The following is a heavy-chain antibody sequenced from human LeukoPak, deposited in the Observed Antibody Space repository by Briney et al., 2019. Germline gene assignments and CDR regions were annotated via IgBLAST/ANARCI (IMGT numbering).Heavy chain of an antibody. D-gene: IGHD2-2*01. CDR1: GFTFGDYA. CDR2: VSWNSVSL. J-gene: IGHJ3*02. V-gene: IGHV3-9*01. CDR3: AKENIYCSGTSCYHDAFDI. Sequence: GRSLRLSCAASGFTFGDYAMHWVRQAPGKGLEWVSGVSWNSVSLDYADSVKGRFTISRDNAKNSLYLQMNSLRAEDTALYYCAKENIYCSGTSCYHDAFDIWGQGTMVTVSS.